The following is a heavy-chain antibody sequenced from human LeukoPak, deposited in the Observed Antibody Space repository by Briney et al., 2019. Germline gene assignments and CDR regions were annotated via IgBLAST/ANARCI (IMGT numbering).Heavy chain of an antibody. J-gene: IGHJ4*02. CDR2: IYYSGST. V-gene: IGHV4-59*08. CDR1: GGSISSYY. CDR3: ARQIRSSPYYFDY. Sequence: SETLSLTCTVSGGSISSYYWSWIRQPPGKGLEWIGYIYYSGSTNYNPSLKSRVTISVDTSKNQFSLKLSSVTAADTAVYYCARQIRSSPYYFDYWGQGTLVTVSS. D-gene: IGHD6-13*01.